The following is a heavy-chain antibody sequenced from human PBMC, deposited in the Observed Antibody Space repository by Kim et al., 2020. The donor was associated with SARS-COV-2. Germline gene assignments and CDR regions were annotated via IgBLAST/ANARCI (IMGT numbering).Heavy chain of an antibody. D-gene: IGHD4-17*01. V-gene: IGHV3-33*06. CDR1: GFTFSSYG. J-gene: IGHJ3*02. CDR2: IWYDGSNK. Sequence: GGSLRLSCAASGFTFSSYGMHWVRQAPGKGLEWVAVIWYDGSNKYYADSVKGRFTISRDNSKNTLYLQMNSLRAEDTAVYYCAKTGDYGDYSHAFDIWGQGTMVTVSS. CDR3: AKTGDYGDYSHAFDI.